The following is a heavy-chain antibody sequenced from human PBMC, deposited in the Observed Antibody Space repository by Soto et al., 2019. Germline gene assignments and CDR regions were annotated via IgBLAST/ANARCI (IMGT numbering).Heavy chain of an antibody. CDR1: GFTFSDYY. J-gene: IGHJ3*02. D-gene: IGHD2-15*01. CDR3: ARDYGGILSRYYAFDI. V-gene: IGHV3-11*01. CDR2: ISSSGSTI. Sequence: GGSLRLSCAASGFTFSDYYMSWIRQAPGKGPEWVSYISSSGSTIYYADSVKGRFTISRDNAKNSLYLQMNSLRAEDTAVYYCARDYGGILSRYYAFDIWGQGTMVTVSS.